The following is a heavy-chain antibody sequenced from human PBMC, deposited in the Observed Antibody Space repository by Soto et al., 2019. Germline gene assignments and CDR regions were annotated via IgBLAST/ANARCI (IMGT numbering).Heavy chain of an antibody. CDR1: GGSIRSYY. D-gene: IGHD6-13*01. CDR2: VYHSGTT. Sequence: QVQLQESGPGLVKPSETLSLTCTVSGGSIRSYYWSWIRQPPGKGLEWIGYVYHSGTTNYNPSLKSRVTISVDTSKNQFSLKLSSVTAADTAVYYCARSPGYGAGANWFDPWGQGTLVTVSS. J-gene: IGHJ5*02. CDR3: ARSPGYGAGANWFDP. V-gene: IGHV4-59*01.